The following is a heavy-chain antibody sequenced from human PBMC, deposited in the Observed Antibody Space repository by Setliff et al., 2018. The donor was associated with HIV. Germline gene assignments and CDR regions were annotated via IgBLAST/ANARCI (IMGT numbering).Heavy chain of an antibody. J-gene: IGHJ4*02. CDR3: ARWGSGSYERVFDY. Sequence: GGSLRLSCAASGFTFSSYAMHWVRQAPGKGLEWVANVKQDGTETLYVDSVKGRFTISRDNANNLVYLQMNSLRVEDTAVYFCARWGSGSYERVFDYWGQGMLVTVSS. V-gene: IGHV3-7*01. D-gene: IGHD1-26*01. CDR2: VKQDGTET. CDR1: GFTFSSYA.